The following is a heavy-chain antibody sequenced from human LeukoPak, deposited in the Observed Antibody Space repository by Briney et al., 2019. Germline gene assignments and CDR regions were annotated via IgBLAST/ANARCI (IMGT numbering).Heavy chain of an antibody. CDR3: ARGGDSSSFYYYYYMDV. Sequence: SVKVSCKASGGTFSSYAISWVRQAPGQGLEWMGRIIPIFGTANYAQKFQCRVTITTDESTSTAYMELSSLRSEDTAVYYCARGGDSSSFYYYYYMDVWGKGTTVTVSS. D-gene: IGHD6-6*01. CDR1: GGTFSSYA. V-gene: IGHV1-69*05. CDR2: IIPIFGTA. J-gene: IGHJ6*03.